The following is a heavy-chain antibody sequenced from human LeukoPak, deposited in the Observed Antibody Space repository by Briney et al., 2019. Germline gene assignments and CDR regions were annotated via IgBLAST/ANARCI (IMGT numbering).Heavy chain of an antibody. CDR1: GFTFSNYV. V-gene: IGHV3-23*01. Sequence: GGSLRLSCVVSGFTFSNYVMIWVRQAPGKGLEWVSTILSSGGSAYYADSVKGRFTISRDNSKNTLFLQMNSLRAEDTAVYYCAKYNYDSSGRYLDYWGQGTLVTVSS. CDR3: AKYNYDSSGRYLDY. CDR2: ILSSGGSA. J-gene: IGHJ4*02. D-gene: IGHD3-22*01.